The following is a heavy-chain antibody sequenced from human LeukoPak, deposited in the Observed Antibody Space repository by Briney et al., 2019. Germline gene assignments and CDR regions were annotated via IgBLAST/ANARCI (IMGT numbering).Heavy chain of an antibody. CDR1: GYSFTSYW. CDR3: ARRTSYCSGGSCFDY. J-gene: IGHJ4*02. V-gene: IGHV5-51*01. Sequence: GESLKISCKGSGYSFTSYWIGWVRQMPGKGLEWMGIIYPGDSDTRYCPSFQGQVTISADKSISTAYLQWSSLKASDTAMYYCARRTSYCSGGSCFDYWGQGTLVTVSS. D-gene: IGHD2-15*01. CDR2: IYPGDSDT.